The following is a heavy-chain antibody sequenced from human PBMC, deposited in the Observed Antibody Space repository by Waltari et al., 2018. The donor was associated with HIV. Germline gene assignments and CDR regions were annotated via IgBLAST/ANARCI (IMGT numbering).Heavy chain of an antibody. V-gene: IGHV3-23*01. CDR3: ARGHRETVTTLRFDP. CDR1: GFTFSAYA. D-gene: IGHD4-17*01. Sequence: EVQVLESGGGLVQPGGSLRLSCAASGFTFSAYAIEWVRQAPGKGLEWVSAIGRSGATTFYADSVKGRFTISRDNSKNTLYLQMNSLRAEDTAVYYCARGHRETVTTLRFDPWGQGTLVTVSS. J-gene: IGHJ5*02. CDR2: IGRSGATT.